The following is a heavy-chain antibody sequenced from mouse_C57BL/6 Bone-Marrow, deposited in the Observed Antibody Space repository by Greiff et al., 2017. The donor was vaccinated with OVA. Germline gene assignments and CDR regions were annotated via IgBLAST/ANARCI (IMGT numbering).Heavy chain of an antibody. V-gene: IGHV1-42*01. J-gene: IGHJ2*01. CDR1: GYSFTGYY. CDR3: ARGDYYSNYAYFDY. Sequence: VQLQQSGPELVKPGASVKISCKASGYSFTGYYMNWVKQSPEKSLEWIGEINPSTGGTTYNQKFKAKATLTVDKSSSTAYMQLKSLTSEDSAVDDCARGDYYSNYAYFDYWGQGTTLTVAS. D-gene: IGHD2-5*01. CDR2: INPSTGGT.